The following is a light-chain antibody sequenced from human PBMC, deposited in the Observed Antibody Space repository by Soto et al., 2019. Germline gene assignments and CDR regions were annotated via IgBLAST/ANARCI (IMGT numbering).Light chain of an antibody. Sequence: DSLSWSPRGIATLSFSSRQSVSSSTYLAWYQHKPGQAPRLVIYDASSRATGIPDRFSGSGSGTDFTLTISRLKPADSAVYYCQQYGSSPINIGQGTKLEIK. CDR1: QSVSSSTY. CDR2: DAS. V-gene: IGKV3-20*01. CDR3: QQYGSSPIN. J-gene: IGKJ5*01.